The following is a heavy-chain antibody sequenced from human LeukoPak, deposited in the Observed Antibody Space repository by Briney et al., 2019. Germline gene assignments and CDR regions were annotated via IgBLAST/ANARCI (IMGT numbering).Heavy chain of an antibody. CDR1: GFTFSSHA. CDR3: ARDPLSSSSFDY. V-gene: IGHV3-23*01. J-gene: IGHJ4*02. CDR2: ISGSGDST. Sequence: GGSLRLSCEASGFTFSSHAMSWVRQAPGKGLEWVSSISGSGDSTYYADSVKGRFTISRDNSKNTLYLQMNSLRAEDTAVYYCARDPLSSSSFDYWGQGTLVTVSS. D-gene: IGHD6-13*01.